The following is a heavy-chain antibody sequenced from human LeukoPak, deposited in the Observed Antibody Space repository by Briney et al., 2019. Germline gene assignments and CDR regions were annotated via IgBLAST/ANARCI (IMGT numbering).Heavy chain of an antibody. Sequence: GGSLRLSCAASGFTFSSYAMYWVRQAPGKGLEWVSGIFGSGGSTHHADSVKGRFTISRDNSKNTVYLQMNSLRAEDTAVYYCAKTTTGYSSGRFPGWPVDYWGQGTLVTVSS. V-gene: IGHV3-23*01. CDR3: AKTTTGYSSGRFPGWPVDY. J-gene: IGHJ4*02. CDR1: GFTFSSYA. D-gene: IGHD6-19*01. CDR2: IFGSGGST.